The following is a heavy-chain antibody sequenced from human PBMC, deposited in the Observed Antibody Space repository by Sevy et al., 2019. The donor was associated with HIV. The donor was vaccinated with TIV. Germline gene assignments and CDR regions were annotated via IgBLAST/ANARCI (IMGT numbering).Heavy chain of an antibody. CDR1: GFTFSDYR. CDR3: ARGPSLIVAGAAGYLDY. CDR2: ISYDGRNNK. Sequence: GGSLRLSCAASGFTFSDYRMHWVRQAPGKGLEWVAVISYDGRNNKYNADSVKGRFSISRDSSKNTVYLQMNNLRAEDTAVYYCARGPSLIVAGAAGYLDYWGQGTLVTVPS. D-gene: IGHD2-21*01. J-gene: IGHJ4*02. V-gene: IGHV3-30*04.